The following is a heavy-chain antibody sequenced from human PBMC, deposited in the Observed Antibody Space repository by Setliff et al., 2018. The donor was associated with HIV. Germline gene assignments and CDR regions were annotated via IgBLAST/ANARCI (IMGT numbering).Heavy chain of an antibody. D-gene: IGHD3-3*01. CDR1: GYTFTDYT. J-gene: IGHJ1*01. Sequence: GASVKVSCKASGYTFTDYTMIWVRQAPGQGLEWMGWINTNTGNPTYAPGFTGRFVFSLDTSVSTAYLQTNSLKAEDTAIYYCARVGVDSQEYFQHWGQGTLVTVSS. CDR2: INTNTGNP. CDR3: ARVGVDSQEYFQH. V-gene: IGHV7-4-1*02.